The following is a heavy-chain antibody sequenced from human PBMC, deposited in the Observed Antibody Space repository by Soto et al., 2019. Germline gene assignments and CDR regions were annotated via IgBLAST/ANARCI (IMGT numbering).Heavy chain of an antibody. CDR2: IYYSGST. D-gene: IGHD3-3*01. V-gene: IGHV4-31*03. J-gene: IGHJ6*02. Sequence: PXXTLSLPCTVSGGSLSSGGYYWSWIRQHPGKGLEWIGYIYYSGSTYYNPSLNSRVTISVDTSKNQFSLKLSSVTAADTAVYYCARERFYDFWSGPPTGGMDVWGQGTTGTVSS. CDR3: ARERFYDFWSGPPTGGMDV. CDR1: GGSLSSGGYY.